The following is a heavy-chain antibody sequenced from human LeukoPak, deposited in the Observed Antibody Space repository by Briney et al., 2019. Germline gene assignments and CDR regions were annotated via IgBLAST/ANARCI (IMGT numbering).Heavy chain of an antibody. D-gene: IGHD3-22*01. J-gene: IGHJ4*02. CDR2: ISAYNGNT. Sequence: ASVKVSCKASGYTFTSYGISWVRQASGQGLEWMGWISAYNGNTNYAQKLQGRVTMTTDTSTSTAYMELRSLRSDDTAVYYCARSVDYYDSSGYYGDYWGQGTLVTVSP. CDR1: GYTFTSYG. V-gene: IGHV1-18*01. CDR3: ARSVDYYDSSGYYGDY.